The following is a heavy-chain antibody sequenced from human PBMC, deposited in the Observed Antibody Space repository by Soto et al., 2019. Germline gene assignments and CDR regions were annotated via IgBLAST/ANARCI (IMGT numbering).Heavy chain of an antibody. CDR1: GGTFSSYA. CDR3: ARDRQLGRLNY. D-gene: IGHD6-6*01. CDR2: IIPIFGTA. Sequence: AASVKVSCKASGGTFSSYAISWVRQAPGQGLEWMGGIIPIFGTANYAQKFQGRVTITADESTSTAYMELSSLRSEDTAVYYCARDRQLGRLNYWGQGTLVTVPQ. J-gene: IGHJ4*02. V-gene: IGHV1-69*13.